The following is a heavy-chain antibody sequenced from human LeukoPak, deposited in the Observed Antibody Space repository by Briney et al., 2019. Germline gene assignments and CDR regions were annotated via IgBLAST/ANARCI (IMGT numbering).Heavy chain of an antibody. CDR1: GGSISSYY. Sequence: PSETLSLTCTVSGGSISSYYWSWIRQPPGKGLGWIGYIYYSGSTNYNPSLKSRVTISVDTSKNQFSLKLSSVTAADTAVYYCARGAGLGYYDSSGYLLDYWGQGTLVTVSS. V-gene: IGHV4-59*01. D-gene: IGHD3-22*01. CDR3: ARGAGLGYYDSSGYLLDY. J-gene: IGHJ4*02. CDR2: IYYSGST.